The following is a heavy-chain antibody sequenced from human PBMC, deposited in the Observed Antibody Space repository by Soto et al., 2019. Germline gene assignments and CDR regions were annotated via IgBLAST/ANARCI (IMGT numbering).Heavy chain of an antibody. CDR3: AKASTGYTGYDLDY. CDR1: GFSFGGYG. V-gene: IGHV3-23*01. D-gene: IGHD5-12*01. CDR2: LSGSGSTT. Sequence: EVQLLESGGDLVQPGGSLRLSCAASGFSFGGYGMSWVRQAPGKGLEWVSALSGSGSTTYYADSVRGRFIISRDNSRATMFLQMTSLRSEDTAVYFWAKASTGYTGYDLDYWGQGTVVTVSP. J-gene: IGHJ4*02.